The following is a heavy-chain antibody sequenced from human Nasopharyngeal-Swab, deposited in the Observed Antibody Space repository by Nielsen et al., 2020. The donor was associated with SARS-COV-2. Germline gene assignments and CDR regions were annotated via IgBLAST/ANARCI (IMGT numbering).Heavy chain of an antibody. CDR2: IGSSEGGV. CDR1: EFTFSSYL. V-gene: IGHV1-46*01. J-gene: IGHJ4*02. D-gene: IGHD3-16*01. Sequence: GESLKISCVASEFTFSSYLMHWVRQAPGQGLEWMGAIGSSEGGVTYAQKFQGRVTMTRDTSTGTVYMELRSLRSEDTAVHYCATERGTLQKFFEYWGQGTLVTVSS. CDR3: ATERGTLQKFFEY.